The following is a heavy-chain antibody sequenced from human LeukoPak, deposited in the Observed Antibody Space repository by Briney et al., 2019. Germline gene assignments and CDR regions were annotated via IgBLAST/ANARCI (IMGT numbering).Heavy chain of an antibody. CDR2: INPSGGST. D-gene: IGHD6-13*01. V-gene: IGHV1-46*01. J-gene: IGHJ6*03. Sequence: ASVKVSCKASGYTFTSYYMHWVRQAPGQGLEWMGIINPSGGSTSYAQKFQGRVTITRDMSTSTVYMELSSLRSEDTAVHYCARGGYSSRVDYYYYMDVWGKGTTVTVSS. CDR3: ARGGYSSRVDYYYYMDV. CDR1: GYTFTSYY.